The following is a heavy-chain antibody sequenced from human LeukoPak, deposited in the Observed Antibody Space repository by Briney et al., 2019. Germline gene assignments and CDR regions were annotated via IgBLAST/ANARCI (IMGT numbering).Heavy chain of an antibody. J-gene: IGHJ6*02. CDR2: MNPNSGNT. Sequence: ASVKVSCKASGYTFTSYDINWERQATGQGLEWMGWMNPNSGNTGYAQKFQGRVTMTRNTSISTAYMELSSLRSEDTAVYYCARNGGIIAAAGTFYYYGMDVWGQGTTVTVSS. CDR3: ARNGGIIAAAGTFYYYGMDV. V-gene: IGHV1-8*01. CDR1: GYTFTSYD. D-gene: IGHD6-13*01.